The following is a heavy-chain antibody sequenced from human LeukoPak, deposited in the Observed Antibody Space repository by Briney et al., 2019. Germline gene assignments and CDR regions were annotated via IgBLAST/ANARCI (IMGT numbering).Heavy chain of an antibody. CDR1: GFTFSSYA. CDR3: VKDRDRNLARVNFDY. CDR2: VNSNGVST. D-gene: IGHD5-24*01. Sequence: GGSLRLSSSASGFTFSSYALHWVRQAPGKGLEYVSGVNSNGVSTNYADSVKGRITISRDNSNNTLHLQMSSLRGEDTAVYYCVKDRDRNLARVNFDYWGQGTLVTVSS. V-gene: IGHV3-64D*06. J-gene: IGHJ4*02.